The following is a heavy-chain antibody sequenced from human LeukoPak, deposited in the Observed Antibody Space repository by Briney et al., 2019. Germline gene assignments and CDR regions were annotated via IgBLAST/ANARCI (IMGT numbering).Heavy chain of an antibody. V-gene: IGHV3-9*01. CDR1: GFTFDDYA. J-gene: IGHJ4*02. CDR3: VKANYDTSGYVTTTGGYFDY. Sequence: PGGSLRLSCAASGFTFDDYAMHWVRLAPGKGLEWVSSINWNSGSIGHAGSVKGRFTISRDNAKNSLYLQMNSLRAEDTALYYCVKANYDTSGYVTTTGGYFDYWGQGTLVTVSS. CDR2: INWNSGSI. D-gene: IGHD3-22*01.